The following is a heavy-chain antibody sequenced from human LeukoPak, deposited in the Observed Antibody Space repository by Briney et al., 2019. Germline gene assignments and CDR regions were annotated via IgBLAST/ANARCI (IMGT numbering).Heavy chain of an antibody. J-gene: IGHJ4*02. V-gene: IGHV3-23*01. CDR2: ISGSGGST. CDR3: AKAPTSYSSSWVDY. D-gene: IGHD6-13*01. Sequence: GGSLRLSCAASGFTFSSYAMSWVRQAPGKGLEWVSGISGSGGSTYYADSVRGRFTISRDNSKNTLYLQMNSLRAEDTAVYYCAKAPTSYSSSWVDYWGQGTLVTVSS. CDR1: GFTFSSYA.